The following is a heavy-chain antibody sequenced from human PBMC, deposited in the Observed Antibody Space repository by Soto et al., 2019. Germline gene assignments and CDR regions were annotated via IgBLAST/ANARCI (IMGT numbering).Heavy chain of an antibody. D-gene: IGHD2-2*01. J-gene: IGHJ6*02. CDR3: AKDGGVVPAGPLRRYYYYGMDV. CDR2: ISWNSGSI. CDR1: GFTFDDYA. V-gene: IGHV3-9*01. Sequence: LRLSCAASGFTFDDYAMHWVRQAPGKGLEWVSGISWNSGSIGYADSVKGRFTISRDNAKNSLYLQMNSLRAEDTALYYCAKDGGVVPAGPLRRYYYYGMDVWGQGTTVTVSS.